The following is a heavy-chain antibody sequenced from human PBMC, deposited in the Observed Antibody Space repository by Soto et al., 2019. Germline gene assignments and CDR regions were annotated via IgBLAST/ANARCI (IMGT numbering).Heavy chain of an antibody. D-gene: IGHD5-18*01. CDR2: ITGGTGNT. CDR3: ARGKAMEENYYYNGMEV. V-gene: IGHV1-3*01. Sequence: ASVKVSCKASGYSFSTPSMHWLRQAPGQGLEWMGWITGGTGNTKYSQKLRDIVTITRDASASTGYMELSSLRSEDTAVYYCARGKAMEENYYYNGMEVWGKGPTVTVS. J-gene: IGHJ6*04. CDR1: GYSFSTPS.